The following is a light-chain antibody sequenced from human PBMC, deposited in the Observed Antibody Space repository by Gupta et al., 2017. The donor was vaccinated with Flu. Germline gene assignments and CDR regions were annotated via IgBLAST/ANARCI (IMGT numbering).Light chain of an antibody. Sequence: GERVTITGRASQGMGRYLAWYQQKPGRAPKLLIYATSTLQSGVPSRFSGSGSGTEFTLTIDSLQPEDFANYYCEQSDTYPFTFGPGTKVDVK. CDR3: EQSDTYPFT. J-gene: IGKJ3*01. V-gene: IGKV1-9*01. CDR1: QGMGRY. CDR2: ATS.